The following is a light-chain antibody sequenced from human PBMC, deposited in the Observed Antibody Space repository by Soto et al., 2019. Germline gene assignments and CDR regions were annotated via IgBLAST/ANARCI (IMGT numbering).Light chain of an antibody. CDR3: QQLNNYPPT. CDR1: QGIFSY. J-gene: IGKJ5*01. CDR2: GAS. V-gene: IGKV1-9*01. Sequence: DIHLTQSPSFLSASVGDSVTITCRASQGIFSYLAWYQQKPGKAPALLIYGASTLQSGVPSRFSGRGSGKEFTLTISSLQAEDVATYFCQQLNNYPPTFGQGTRLEIK.